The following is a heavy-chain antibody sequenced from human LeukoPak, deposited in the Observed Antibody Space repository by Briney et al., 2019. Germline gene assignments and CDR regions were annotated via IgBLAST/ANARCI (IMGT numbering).Heavy chain of an antibody. Sequence: GGSLRLSCAAFGFTFSSYAMHWVRQAPGKGLEWVAVISYDGSNKYYADSVKGRFTISRDNSKNTLYLQMNSLRAEDTAVYYCANAPSYWGQGTLVTVSS. CDR1: GFTFSSYA. V-gene: IGHV3-30-3*01. CDR2: ISYDGSNK. CDR3: ANAPSY. J-gene: IGHJ4*02.